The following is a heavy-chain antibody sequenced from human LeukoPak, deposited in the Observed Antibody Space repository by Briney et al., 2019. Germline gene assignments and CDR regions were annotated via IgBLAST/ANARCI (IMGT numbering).Heavy chain of an antibody. Sequence: GGSLRLSCAASGFTFRTYWMHWVRQVPGKGRMWVSRINDDGSGIIYADSVRGRFTSSRDNAKNTLYLQMNSLRAEDTAVYYCARRGHYYDSNGYDMGDDAFDMWGQGTMVTVSS. J-gene: IGHJ3*02. CDR2: INDDGSGI. CDR3: ARRGHYYDSNGYDMGDDAFDM. D-gene: IGHD3-22*01. V-gene: IGHV3-74*01. CDR1: GFTFRTYW.